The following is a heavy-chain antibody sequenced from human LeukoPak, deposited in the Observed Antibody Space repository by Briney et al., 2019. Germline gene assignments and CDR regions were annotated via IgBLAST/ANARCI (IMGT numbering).Heavy chain of an antibody. CDR1: GFTFSSYA. V-gene: IGHV3-30-3*01. D-gene: IGHD4-17*01. Sequence: GGPLRLSCAASGFTFSSYAMHWVRQAPGKGLEWVAVISYDGSNKYYADSVKGRFTISRDNSKNTLYLQMNSLRAEDTAVYYCASGPRDGDYGPFYYGMDVWGQGTTVTVSS. CDR2: ISYDGSNK. CDR3: ASGPRDGDYGPFYYGMDV. J-gene: IGHJ6*02.